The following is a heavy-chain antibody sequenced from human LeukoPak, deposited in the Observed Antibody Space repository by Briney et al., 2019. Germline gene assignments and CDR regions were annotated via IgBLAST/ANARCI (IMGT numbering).Heavy chain of an antibody. Sequence: GASVKVSCKASAYTFTGYYMHWVRQAPGQGLEWMGWINPNSGGTNYAQKFQGRVTMTRDTSISTAYMELSRLRSDDTAVYYCARDGGRYCSGGSCYSDLYYYMDVWGKGTTVTVSS. V-gene: IGHV1-2*02. D-gene: IGHD2-15*01. CDR3: ARDGGRYCSGGSCYSDLYYYMDV. CDR1: AYTFTGYY. CDR2: INPNSGGT. J-gene: IGHJ6*03.